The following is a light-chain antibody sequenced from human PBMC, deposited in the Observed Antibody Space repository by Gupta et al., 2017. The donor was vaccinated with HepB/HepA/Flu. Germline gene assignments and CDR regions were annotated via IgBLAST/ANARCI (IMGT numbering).Light chain of an antibody. V-gene: IGLV2-23*02. CDR3: CSFGGSNNVI. Sequence: QSALTQPASVSGSPGQSITISCTGTSSDIGTYNLVSWYQQHPGKAPKPKIYDVNKRPSGVSNRFSGSKSCNTASLTISGLQAEDEADYYCCSFGGSNNVIFGGGTKLTVL. CDR1: SSDIGTYNL. CDR2: DVN. J-gene: IGLJ2*01.